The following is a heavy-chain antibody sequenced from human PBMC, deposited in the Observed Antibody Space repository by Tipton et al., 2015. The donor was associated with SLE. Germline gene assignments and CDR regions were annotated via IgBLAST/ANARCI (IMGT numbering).Heavy chain of an antibody. V-gene: IGHV4-61*01. J-gene: IGHJ3*02. CDR3: ARDYYGSGFDAFDI. Sequence: TLSLTCTVSCGSISSSSYYWGWIRQPPKRGLEWNGWIYHTGSTDYNPSLKSRVTISVDTSKNQFSLSLSSVTAADTAVYYCARDYYGSGFDAFDIWGQGTMVTVSS. CDR2: IYHTGST. D-gene: IGHD3-10*01. CDR1: CGSISSSSYY.